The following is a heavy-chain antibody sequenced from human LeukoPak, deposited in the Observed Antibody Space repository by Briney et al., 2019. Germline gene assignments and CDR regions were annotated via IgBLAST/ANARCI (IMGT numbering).Heavy chain of an antibody. CDR2: IYTSGST. CDR3: ARVAYCSGGSCYLMDV. D-gene: IGHD2-15*01. J-gene: IGHJ6*03. Sequence: SETLSLTCTVSGGSISSYYWSWIRQPAGKGLEWIGRIYTSGSTNYNPSLKSRVTMSVDTSKNQFSLKLSSVTDADTAVYYCARVAYCSGGSCYLMDVWGKGTTVTVSS. CDR1: GGSISSYY. V-gene: IGHV4-4*07.